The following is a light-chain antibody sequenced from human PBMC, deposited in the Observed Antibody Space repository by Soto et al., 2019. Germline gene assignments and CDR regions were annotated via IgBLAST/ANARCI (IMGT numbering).Light chain of an antibody. Sequence: EIVLTQSPGTLSLFPGERATLSCRASQSVSSTYIAWYQQKPGQAPRVLIYGASSRATGIPDRFSGSGSGTDFTLTISRLEPEDFAVYFCQQYGRSPPFTFGQGTKVEIK. V-gene: IGKV3-20*01. CDR3: QQYGRSPPFT. J-gene: IGKJ2*01. CDR1: QSVSSTY. CDR2: GAS.